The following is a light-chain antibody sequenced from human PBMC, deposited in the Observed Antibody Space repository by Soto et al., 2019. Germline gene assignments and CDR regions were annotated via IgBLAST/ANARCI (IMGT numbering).Light chain of an antibody. CDR2: DAS. V-gene: IGKV3-11*01. J-gene: IGKJ4*01. CDR1: QSVSSY. CDR3: QQCSGWTPSLT. Sequence: EVVLTQSPATLSLSPVETATLSCRASQSVSSYLAWYQQKPGQAPRLLIYDASKTATGIPARFSGSGSGTDFTLTISSLEPADFAVYYCQQCSGWTPSLTFGGGTKVEIK.